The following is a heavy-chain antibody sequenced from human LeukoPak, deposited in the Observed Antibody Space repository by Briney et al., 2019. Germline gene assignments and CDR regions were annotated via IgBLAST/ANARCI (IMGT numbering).Heavy chain of an antibody. D-gene: IGHD5-24*01. CDR1: GFTFSNAW. J-gene: IGHJ4*02. CDR3: TRVGYIDEGIDY. V-gene: IGHV3-7*04. CDR2: IKQDGSKK. Sequence: GGSLRLSCATSGFTFSNAWMSWVRQAPGKGLEWVANIKQDGSKKSYVDSVKGRFTISRDNAKNSLYLQMNSLRAEDTAIYYCTRVGYIDEGIDYWGQGTLVTVSS.